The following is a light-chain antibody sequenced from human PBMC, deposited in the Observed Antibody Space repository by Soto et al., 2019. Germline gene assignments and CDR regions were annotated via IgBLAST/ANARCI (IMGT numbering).Light chain of an antibody. CDR1: RSVGNN. V-gene: IGKV3-11*01. CDR2: AAS. Sequence: EIVLTQSPATLSLSPGERATLSCRASRSVGNNLAWYQKKPGQAPGLLIYAASTRATGIPARFSGSGSGTDFTLTISSLEPEDFAVYYCQQYGSSPITFGQGTRLEIK. J-gene: IGKJ5*01. CDR3: QQYGSSPIT.